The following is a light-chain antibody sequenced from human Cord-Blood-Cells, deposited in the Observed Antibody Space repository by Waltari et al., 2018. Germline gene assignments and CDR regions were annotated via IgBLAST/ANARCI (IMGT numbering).Light chain of an antibody. Sequence: DIVLTQSPGTLSLSPGERATLSCRASQCVRSSYLAWYQQKPGQAPRPLNYGASNRATGSPNRFRRRGSGADFTLTISRLEPEDFAVYYCQQYGSSPPYSFGQGTKLEIK. CDR2: GAS. V-gene: IGKV3-20*01. CDR1: QCVRSSY. CDR3: QQYGSSPPYS. J-gene: IGKJ2*03.